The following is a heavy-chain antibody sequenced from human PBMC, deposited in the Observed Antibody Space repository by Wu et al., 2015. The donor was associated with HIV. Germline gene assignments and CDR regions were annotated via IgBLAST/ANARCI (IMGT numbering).Heavy chain of an antibody. CDR2: LNPNSGGT. Sequence: QVQLVQSGAEVKKPGASVKVSCKTSGYSFTAYYMHWVRQAPGQGLEWMGRLNPNSGGTDSAQKFQGRVTMTRDTSISTAYMELRSLRSDDTAVYYCARVLLWFGELSKDDYWGQGTLVTVSS. CDR3: ARVLLWFGELSKDDY. CDR1: GYSFTAYY. J-gene: IGHJ4*02. D-gene: IGHD3-10*01. V-gene: IGHV1-2*02.